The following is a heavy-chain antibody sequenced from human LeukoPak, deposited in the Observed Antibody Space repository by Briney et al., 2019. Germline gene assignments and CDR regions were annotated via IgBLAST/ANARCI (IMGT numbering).Heavy chain of an antibody. J-gene: IGHJ4*02. CDR1: GFSFSSYT. D-gene: IGHD5-18*01. CDR2: ISSGSSYT. CDR3: ARDEEGYGYHH. V-gene: IGHV3-21*06. Sequence: GGSLRLSCAASGFSFSSYTMNWVRQAPGKGLEWVSSISSGSSYTYYADSVQGRFTISRDNAENSLYLQMNSLRAEDTAVYYCARDEEGYGYHHWGQGTLVTVSS.